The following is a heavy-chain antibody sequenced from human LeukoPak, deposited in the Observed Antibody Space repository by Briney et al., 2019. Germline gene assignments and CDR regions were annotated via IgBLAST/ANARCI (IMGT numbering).Heavy chain of an antibody. Sequence: SETLSLTCTVSGYSISSGYYWGWIRQPPGKGLEWIGSIYHSGSTYYNPSLKSRVTISVDTSKNQFSLKLSSVTAADTAVYYCARVSDYVRRGYFDYWGQGTLVTVSS. J-gene: IGHJ4*02. V-gene: IGHV4-38-2*02. CDR1: GYSISSGYY. CDR2: IYHSGST. CDR3: ARVSDYVRRGYFDY. D-gene: IGHD5-12*01.